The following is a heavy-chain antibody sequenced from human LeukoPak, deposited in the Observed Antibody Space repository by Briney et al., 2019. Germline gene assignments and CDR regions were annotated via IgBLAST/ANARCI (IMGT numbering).Heavy chain of an antibody. J-gene: IGHJ4*02. CDR3: NTFNWNSPFDY. Sequence: GGSLRLSCTASGFTFSDAWVTWVRQAPGKGREWVGRIRSKTSGGTTDYAAPVNGRFTISRDDSKNTIFLQMNSLKTEDTAVYYCNTFNWNSPFDYWGQGTLVTVSS. CDR1: GFTFSDAW. D-gene: IGHD1-20*01. V-gene: IGHV3-15*01. CDR2: IRSKTSGGTT.